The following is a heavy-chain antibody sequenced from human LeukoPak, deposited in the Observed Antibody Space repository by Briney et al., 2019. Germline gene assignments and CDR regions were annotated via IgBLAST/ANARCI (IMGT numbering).Heavy chain of an antibody. V-gene: IGHV1-2*02. Sequence: ASVKVSCKASGYTFTGYYMHWVRQAPGQGLEWMGWINPNSGGTNYAQKFQGRVTMTRDTSISTAYMELSRLRSDDTAVYYCARDDNNLLVVASDPNYYYYGMDVWGQGTTVTVSS. CDR1: GYTFTGYY. CDR3: ARDDNNLLVVASDPNYYYYGMDV. CDR2: INPNSGGT. D-gene: IGHD3-22*01. J-gene: IGHJ6*02.